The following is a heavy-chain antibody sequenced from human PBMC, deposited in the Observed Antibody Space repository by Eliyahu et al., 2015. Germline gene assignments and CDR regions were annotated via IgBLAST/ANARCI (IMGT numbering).Heavy chain of an antibody. CDR1: GFTFSSYG. Sequence: AASGFTFSSYGMHWVRQAPGKGLEWVAVISYDGSNKYYADSVKGRFTISRDNSKNTLYLQMNSLRAEDTAVYYCAKDSRRYQLLPFDYWGQGTLVTVSS. CDR3: AKDSRRYQLLPFDY. CDR2: ISYDGSNK. J-gene: IGHJ4*02. V-gene: IGHV3-30*18. D-gene: IGHD2-2*01.